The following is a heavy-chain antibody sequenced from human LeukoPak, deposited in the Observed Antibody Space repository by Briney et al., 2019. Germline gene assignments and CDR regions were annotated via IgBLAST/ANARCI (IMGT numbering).Heavy chain of an antibody. V-gene: IGHV3-30*18. CDR2: ISYDGSNK. D-gene: IGHD6-13*01. Sequence: PGGSLRLSCAASGFTFSSYGMHWVRQAPGKGLEWVAVISYDGSNKYYADSVKGRFTISRDNSKNTLYMQMNSLRAEDTAVYYCAKLAAAGSGYFDYWGQGSLVTASS. CDR3: AKLAAAGSGYFDY. CDR1: GFTFSSYG. J-gene: IGHJ4*02.